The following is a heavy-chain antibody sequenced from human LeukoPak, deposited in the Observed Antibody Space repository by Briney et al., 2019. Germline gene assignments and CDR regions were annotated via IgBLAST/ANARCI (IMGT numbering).Heavy chain of an antibody. V-gene: IGHV3-53*01. Sequence: GGSLRLSCAASGFTVSSNYMSWVRQAPGKGLEWVSDIYSGGSTYYADSVKGRFTISRDNSKNTLYLQMNSLRAEDTAVYYCARVRRVPRTNWFDPWGQGTLVTVSS. CDR2: IYSGGST. D-gene: IGHD3-10*01. CDR1: GFTVSSNY. J-gene: IGHJ5*02. CDR3: ARVRRVPRTNWFDP.